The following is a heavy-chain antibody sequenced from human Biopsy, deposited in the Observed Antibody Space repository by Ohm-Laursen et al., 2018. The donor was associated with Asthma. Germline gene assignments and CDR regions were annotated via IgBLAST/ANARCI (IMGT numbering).Heavy chain of an antibody. Sequence: GTLSLTCSLSSGSGGYMRSGNYYWGWIRQPPGKGLEWIGSIYYSGTTYYNPSLESRVTVSESSSKKPFSLKLSSVTAADTAVYYCVRGSSSWHHGPFHYYYGLDVWGQGTTATVSS. CDR1: SGSGGYMRSGNYY. CDR2: IYYSGTT. CDR3: VRGSSSWHHGPFHYYYGLDV. V-gene: IGHV4-39*01. D-gene: IGHD6-13*01. J-gene: IGHJ6*02.